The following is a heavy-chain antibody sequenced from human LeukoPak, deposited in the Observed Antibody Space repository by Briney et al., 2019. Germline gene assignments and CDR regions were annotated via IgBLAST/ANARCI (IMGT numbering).Heavy chain of an antibody. CDR1: GFTFSNYG. V-gene: IGHV3-23*01. Sequence: GGSLRLSCAASGFTFSNYGMSWVRQAPGKGLEWVSSISETGDSTYYADSVKGRFTISRDNSKNTLYLQMNSLRAEDTAVYYCAKDETGNYDYWGQGTLVTVSS. CDR2: ISETGDST. D-gene: IGHD3-9*01. J-gene: IGHJ4*02. CDR3: AKDETGNYDY.